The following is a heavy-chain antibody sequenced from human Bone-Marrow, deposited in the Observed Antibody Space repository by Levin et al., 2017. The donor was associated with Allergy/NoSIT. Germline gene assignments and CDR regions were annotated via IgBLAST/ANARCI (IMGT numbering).Heavy chain of an antibody. CDR3: ARTPTYSTGWANFDS. CDR1: GFTFSSYN. J-gene: IGHJ4*02. Sequence: AGGSLRLSCAASGFTFSSYNMNWVRQAPGKGLEWVSSISSSSSYIYYADSVKGRFTISRDNAKNSLYLQMNSLRAEDTAVYYCARTPTYSTGWANFDSWGQGTLVTVSS. CDR2: ISSSSSYI. D-gene: IGHD6-19*01. V-gene: IGHV3-21*01.